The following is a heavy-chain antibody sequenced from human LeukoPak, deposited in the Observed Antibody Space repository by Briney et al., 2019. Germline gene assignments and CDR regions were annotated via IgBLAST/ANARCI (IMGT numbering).Heavy chain of an antibody. CDR3: ARAQLYYDSSGYYAHN. D-gene: IGHD3-22*01. Sequence: ASVKVSCKASGYTFTSYAMHWVRRAPGQRLEWMGWINAGNGNTKYSQKFQGRVTITRDTSASTAYMELSSLRSEDTAVYYCARAQLYYDSSGYYAHNWGQGTLVTVSS. V-gene: IGHV1-3*01. CDR2: INAGNGNT. J-gene: IGHJ4*02. CDR1: GYTFTSYA.